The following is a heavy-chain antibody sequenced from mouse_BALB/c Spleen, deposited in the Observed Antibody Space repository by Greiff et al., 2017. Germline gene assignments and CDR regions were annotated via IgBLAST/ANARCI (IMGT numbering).Heavy chain of an antibody. CDR1: GFNIKDTY. D-gene: IGHD1-1*01. CDR2: IDPANGNT. V-gene: IGHV14-3*02. J-gene: IGHJ2*01. CDR3: ARVTTVVFDY. Sequence: VQLKESGAELVKPGASVKLSCTASGFNIKDTYMHWVKQRPEQGLEWIGRIDPANGNTKYDPKFQGKATITADTSSNTAYLQLSSLTSEDTAVYYCARVTTVVFDYWGQGTTLTVSS.